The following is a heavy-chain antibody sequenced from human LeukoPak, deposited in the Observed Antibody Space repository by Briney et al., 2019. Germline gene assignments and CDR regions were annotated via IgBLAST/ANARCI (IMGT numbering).Heavy chain of an antibody. CDR1: GYTFTGYY. D-gene: IGHD3-22*01. V-gene: IGHV1-2*06. J-gene: IGHJ4*02. CDR3: ARVRQYYDSSGYYGY. CDR2: INPNSGGT. Sequence: ASVKVSCKASGYTFTGYYMRWVRQAPGQGLEWMGRINPNSGGTNYAQKFQGRVTMTRDTSISTAYMELSRLRSDDTAVYYCARVRQYYDSSGYYGYWGQGTLVTVST.